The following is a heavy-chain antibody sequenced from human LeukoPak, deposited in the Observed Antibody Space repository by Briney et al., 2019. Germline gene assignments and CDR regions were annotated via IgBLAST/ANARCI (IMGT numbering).Heavy chain of an antibody. CDR2: ISSSSSYI. J-gene: IGHJ3*02. CDR1: GFTFSSYS. CDR3: ASQIAAAGAFDI. Sequence: GGSLRLSCAASGFTFSSYSMNWVRQAPGKGLEWVSSISSSSSYIYSADSVKGRFTISRDNAKNSLYLQMNSLRAEDTAVYYRASQIAAAGAFDIWGQGTMVTVSS. V-gene: IGHV3-21*01. D-gene: IGHD6-13*01.